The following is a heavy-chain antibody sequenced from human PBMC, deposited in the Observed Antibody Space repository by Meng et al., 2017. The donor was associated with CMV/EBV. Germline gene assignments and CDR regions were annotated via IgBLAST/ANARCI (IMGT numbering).Heavy chain of an antibody. Sequence: GGSLRLSCAASGFTFSSYAMHWVRQAPGKGLEWVAVISYDGSNKYYADSVKGRFTISRDNSKNTLYLQMNSLRAEDTAVYYCAKDIVLMVYTIGLDYWGQGTLVTVSS. CDR3: AKDIVLMVYTIGLDY. CDR1: GFTFSSYA. V-gene: IGHV3-30*04. J-gene: IGHJ4*02. CDR2: ISYDGSNK. D-gene: IGHD2-8*01.